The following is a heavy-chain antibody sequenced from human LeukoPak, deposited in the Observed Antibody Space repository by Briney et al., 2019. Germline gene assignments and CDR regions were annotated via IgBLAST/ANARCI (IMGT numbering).Heavy chain of an antibody. CDR3: AKDPGALYVSDPANWFDP. D-gene: IGHD3-10*01. V-gene: IGHV3-33*03. J-gene: IGHJ5*02. Sequence: GGPLRLSCAASGFTFSSYCMRWVRQAPGKGLEWVADIKYGGSTKYYADSMKGRFTISRDNTKNSLYLQMNSLTAEATAVYYCAKDPGALYVSDPANWFDPWGQGTLVSASS. CDR2: IKYGGSTK. CDR1: GFTFSSYC.